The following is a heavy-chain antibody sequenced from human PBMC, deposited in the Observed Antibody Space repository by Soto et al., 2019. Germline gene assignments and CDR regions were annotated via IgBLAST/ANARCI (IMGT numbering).Heavy chain of an antibody. CDR3: ARHIRGNSCMDV. V-gene: IGHV4-39*01. J-gene: IGHJ6*02. CDR1: GGSISSSSYY. Sequence: QLQLQESGPGLVKPSETLSLTCTVSGGSISSSSYYWGWIRQPPGKGLEWIGTIYYSGSTYYNPSLKSRVTISVDTSKNQFSLKLSSVTAADTAVDYCARHIRGNSCMDVWGQGTTVTVSS. D-gene: IGHD2-21*01. CDR2: IYYSGST.